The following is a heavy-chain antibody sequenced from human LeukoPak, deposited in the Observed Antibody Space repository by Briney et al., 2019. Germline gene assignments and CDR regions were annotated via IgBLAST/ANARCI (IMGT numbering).Heavy chain of an antibody. CDR2: TKEDGSEK. J-gene: IGHJ4*02. CDR1: GLTFSNYW. V-gene: IGHV3-7*03. Sequence: PGGSLRLSCAASGLTFSNYWMTWVRQALGKGLEWVADTKEDGSEKYYVDSVKGRFTISRGNAKNSLFLQMDSLGSEDTAVYYCVKNSGWYRLDCWGQGTLVTVSS. D-gene: IGHD6-13*01. CDR3: VKNSGWYRLDC.